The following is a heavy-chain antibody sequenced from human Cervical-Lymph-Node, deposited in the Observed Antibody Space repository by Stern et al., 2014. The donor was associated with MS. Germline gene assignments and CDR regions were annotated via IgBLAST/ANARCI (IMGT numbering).Heavy chain of an antibody. D-gene: IGHD2-21*01. J-gene: IGHJ4*02. CDR2: IYRTART. CDR3: ARGDKISVPDSEAYYFDS. V-gene: IGHV4-61*02. Sequence: QVQLQESGPGLVKPSQTLSLTCTVSGASISSGNYYWSWIRQPAGPGLEFIGRIYRTARTTHTPPLGGRVTISVATSRGRFSLDLSSVTAADTAVYFCARGDKISVPDSEAYYFDSWGQGALVTVSS. CDR1: GASISSGNYY.